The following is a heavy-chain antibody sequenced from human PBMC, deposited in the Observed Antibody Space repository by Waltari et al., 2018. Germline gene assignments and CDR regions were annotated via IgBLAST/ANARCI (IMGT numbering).Heavy chain of an antibody. D-gene: IGHD5-12*01. CDR3: ARTNEEWLDYYFYYYLDV. V-gene: IGHV3-11*04. CDR1: GFTFGDYY. J-gene: IGHJ6*03. Sequence: QERLVELGGGLVKPGGSLRVSCAASGFTFGDYYMSWIPQSPGKGLEWISYITNSGETVYYSDSARGRFTVSRDNARNSLYLHMTSLRAEDTAVYYCARTNEEWLDYYFYYYLDVWGRGTAVTVSS. CDR2: ITNSGETV.